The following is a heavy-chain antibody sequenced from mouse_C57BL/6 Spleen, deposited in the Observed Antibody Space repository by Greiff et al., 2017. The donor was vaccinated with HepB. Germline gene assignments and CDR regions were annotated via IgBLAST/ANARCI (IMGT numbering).Heavy chain of an antibody. CDR2: ISSGGSYT. V-gene: IGHV5-6*01. CDR1: GFTFSSYG. CDR3: ARQGAVVAYYYAMDY. D-gene: IGHD1-1*01. Sequence: EVKLMESGGDLVKPGGSLKLSCAASGFTFSSYGMSWVRQTPDKRLEWVATISSGGSYTYYPDSVKGRFTISRDNAKNTLYLQMSSLKSEDTAMYYCARQGAVVAYYYAMDYWGQGTSVTVSS. J-gene: IGHJ4*01.